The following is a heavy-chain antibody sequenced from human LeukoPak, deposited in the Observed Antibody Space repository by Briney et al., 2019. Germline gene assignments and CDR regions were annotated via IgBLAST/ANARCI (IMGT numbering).Heavy chain of an antibody. Sequence: ASVKVSCKASGYTFTSYAMNWVRQAPGQGLERMGWMNPNSGNTGYAQKFQGRVTMTRNTSISTAYMELSSLRSEDTAVYYCAKVNTFGGVIVRGYYFDYWGQGTLVTVSS. CDR3: AKVNTFGGVIVRGYYFDY. CDR1: GYTFTSYA. J-gene: IGHJ4*02. CDR2: MNPNSGNT. D-gene: IGHD3-16*02. V-gene: IGHV1-8*02.